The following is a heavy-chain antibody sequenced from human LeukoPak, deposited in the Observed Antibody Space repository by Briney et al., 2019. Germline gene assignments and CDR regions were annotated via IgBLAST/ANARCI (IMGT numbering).Heavy chain of an antibody. CDR3: AKVPYSDYGSGRPPFMDV. CDR1: GLTFSNYP. CDR2: ITDSGGRT. Sequence: GGSLRLSHAASGLTFSNYPTRWARHAPGKAREGGSTITDSGGRTLQADPVKGRFNISRDNAKTTMYLQMSRLRAEETAIHYCAKVPYSDYGSGRPPFMDVWGQGKTVAVSS. J-gene: IGHJ6*02. D-gene: IGHD3-10*01. V-gene: IGHV3-23*01.